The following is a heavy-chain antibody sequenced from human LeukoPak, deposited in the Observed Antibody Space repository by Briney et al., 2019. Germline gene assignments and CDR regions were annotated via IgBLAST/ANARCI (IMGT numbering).Heavy chain of an antibody. CDR1: GASISTNNW. J-gene: IGHJ6*03. V-gene: IGHV4-4*02. Sequence: SETLSVTCTVSGASISTNNWWTWVRQSPGKGLEWIGEIYHSGGTNYNPSLKSRVTMSVDKSRNQFSLKVTSVTAADTAFYYCARADYSSTWSHDYYYMDVWGKGTTVTVSS. CDR2: IYHSGGT. D-gene: IGHD6-13*01. CDR3: ARADYSSTWSHDYYYMDV.